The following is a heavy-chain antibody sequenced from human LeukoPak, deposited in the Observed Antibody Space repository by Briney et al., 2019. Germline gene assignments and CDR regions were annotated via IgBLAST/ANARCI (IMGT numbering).Heavy chain of an antibody. CDR3: ARARLGELWEGDWFDP. V-gene: IGHV4-61*09. D-gene: IGHD3-10*01. J-gene: IGHJ5*02. Sequence: KPSETLSLTCTVSGASISSGGYYWSWIRQPAGKGLEWIGHIYASGSTDYHPSLNSRVTMSVDTSKNQFSLKLSSMTAADTAVYYCARARLGELWEGDWFDPWGQGSLVTVSS. CDR2: IYASGST. CDR1: GASISSGGYY.